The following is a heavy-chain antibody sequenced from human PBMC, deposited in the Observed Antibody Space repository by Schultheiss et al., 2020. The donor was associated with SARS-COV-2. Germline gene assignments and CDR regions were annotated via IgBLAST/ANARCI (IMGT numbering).Heavy chain of an antibody. CDR3: ARDGRDDSYDYYDSSGYPA. D-gene: IGHD3-22*01. J-gene: IGHJ5*02. CDR2: IYYSGST. V-gene: IGHV4-59*12. CDR1: GGSISSYY. Sequence: SETLSLTCTVSGGSISSYYWSWIRQPPGKGLEWIGSIYYSGSTYYNPSLKSRVTISVDTSKNQFSLKLSSVTAADTAVYYCARDGRDDSYDYYDSSGYPAWGQGTLVTVSS.